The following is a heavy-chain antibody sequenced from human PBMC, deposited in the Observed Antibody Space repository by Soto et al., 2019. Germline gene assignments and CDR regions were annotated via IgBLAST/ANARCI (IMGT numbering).Heavy chain of an antibody. CDR2: IYYSGST. Sequence: SETLSLTCTVSGGSISSSSYYWGWIRQPPGKGLEWIGSIYYSGSTYYNPSLKSRVTISEDTSKNQFSLKLSSVTAADTAVYYCARDMRDGYNYYYYGMDVWGQGTTVTVSS. CDR3: ARDMRDGYNYYYYGMDV. J-gene: IGHJ6*02. V-gene: IGHV4-39*07. D-gene: IGHD5-12*01. CDR1: GGSISSSSYY.